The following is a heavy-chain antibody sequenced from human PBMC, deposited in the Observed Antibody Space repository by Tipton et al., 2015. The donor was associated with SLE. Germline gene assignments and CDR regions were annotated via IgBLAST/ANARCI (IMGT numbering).Heavy chain of an antibody. CDR3: AKDIVEFGGGLDV. CDR1: GFTFEEYG. J-gene: IGHJ6*02. V-gene: IGHV3-9*03. D-gene: IGHD3-16*01. CDR2: ISWNSGII. Sequence: SLRLSCAASGFTFEEYGMNWVRQAPGKGLEWVSSISWNSGIIAYADSVKGRFTVSRDNAKNFLYLQMNSLRAEDMGLYYCAKDIVEFGGGLDVWGQGTTVIVSS.